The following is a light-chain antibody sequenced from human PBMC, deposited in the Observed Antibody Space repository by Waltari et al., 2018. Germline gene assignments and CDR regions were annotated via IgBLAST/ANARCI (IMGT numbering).Light chain of an antibody. CDR3: QHHFRVPAT. CDR1: QNIGHY. Sequence: IVLTKSQATLSLSPGGRATLSCRSSQNIGHYLAWYQPKPGQSPRLLIYASSTRAAGIPDRFSGSGSGADFSLTITSLEPEYFAVYDCQHHFRVPATFGQGTKV. J-gene: IGKJ1*01. V-gene: IGKV3-11*01. CDR2: ASS.